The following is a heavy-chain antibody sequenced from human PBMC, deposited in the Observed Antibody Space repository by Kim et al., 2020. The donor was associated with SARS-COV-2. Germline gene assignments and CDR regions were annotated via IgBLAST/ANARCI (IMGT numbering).Heavy chain of an antibody. CDR2: T. D-gene: IGHD6-19*01. V-gene: IGHV4-4*02. J-gene: IGHJ6*02. CDR3: ARPVAGAVWDV. Sequence: TNYNPSMKSRVTISVDKSKNQFFRNLRSISAADTAVYYCARPVAGAVWDVWGRGTTVIVSS.